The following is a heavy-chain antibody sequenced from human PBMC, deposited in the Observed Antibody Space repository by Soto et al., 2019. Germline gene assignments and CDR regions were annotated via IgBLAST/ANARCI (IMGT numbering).Heavy chain of an antibody. V-gene: IGHV1-69*02. J-gene: IGHJ4*02. Sequence: SVKVSCKASGGTFSSYTISWGRQAPGQGLEWMGRIIPILGIANYAQKFQGRVTITADKSTSTAYMELSSLRSEDTAVYYCARHSSGSLITAQKGPYYFDYWGQGTLVTVSS. CDR2: IIPILGIA. CDR1: GGTFSSYT. CDR3: ARHSSGSLITAQKGPYYFDY. D-gene: IGHD3-22*01.